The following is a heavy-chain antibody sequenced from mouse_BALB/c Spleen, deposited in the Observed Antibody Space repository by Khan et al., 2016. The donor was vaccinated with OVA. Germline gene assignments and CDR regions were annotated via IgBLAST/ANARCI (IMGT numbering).Heavy chain of an antibody. Sequence: VQLKESGPGLVKPSQSLSLTCTVTGYSITSGYDWNWIRQFPGNKLEWMGYISYSGSTNYNPSLKSRISITRDTSKNQFFLQLNSVTTEDTATYYSARTARIKFWGQGTTLTVSS. D-gene: IGHD1-2*01. CDR3: ARTARIKF. CDR2: ISYSGST. CDR1: GYSITSGYD. V-gene: IGHV3-2*02. J-gene: IGHJ2*01.